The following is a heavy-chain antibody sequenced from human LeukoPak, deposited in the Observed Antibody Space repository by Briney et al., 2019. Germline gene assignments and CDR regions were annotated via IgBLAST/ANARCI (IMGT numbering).Heavy chain of an antibody. CDR2: ILHSGYT. Sequence: PSDTLSLTCTVSGGSLGRSNTYWGWIRQTPGKGLEWLGTILHSGYTYNNPSLKSRVTMSVDSSKNQFSLSLSSVTAADTAVYFCARHRGGGGCHYMDVWGKGTTVIVSS. D-gene: IGHD2-15*01. V-gene: IGHV4-39*01. CDR1: GGSLGRSNTY. J-gene: IGHJ6*03. CDR3: ARHRGGGGCHYMDV.